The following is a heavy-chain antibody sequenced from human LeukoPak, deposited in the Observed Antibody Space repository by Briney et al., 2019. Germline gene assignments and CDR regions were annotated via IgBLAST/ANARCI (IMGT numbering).Heavy chain of an antibody. CDR3: ARDPGGFGELFGTSGLDV. Sequence: KPSETLSLTCTVSGGSISSGGYYWSWIRQHPGKGLEWIGYIYYSGSTYYNPSLKSRVTISVDTSKNQFSLKLNSVTAADTAVYYCARDPGGFGELFGTSGLDVWGQGTTVLVSS. V-gene: IGHV4-31*03. CDR2: IYYSGST. J-gene: IGHJ6*02. CDR1: GGSISSGGYY. D-gene: IGHD3-10*01.